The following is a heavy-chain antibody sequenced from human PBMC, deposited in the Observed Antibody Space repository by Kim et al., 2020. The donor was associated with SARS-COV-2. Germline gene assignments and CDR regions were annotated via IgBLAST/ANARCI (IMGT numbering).Heavy chain of an antibody. D-gene: IGHD2-15*01. J-gene: IGHJ5*01. Sequence: GESLKISCKSSGNLFTNYWIAWVLQMPGKGLEWMGIVYPGDSDTRYSPSFQGQVTISADKSITTAYLQWSSLKASDTAMYYCARCPSMGAPTPHLFDSWGQGTLVTVSS. CDR1: GNLFTNYW. CDR2: VYPGDSDT. CDR3: ARCPSMGAPTPHLFDS. V-gene: IGHV5-51*01.